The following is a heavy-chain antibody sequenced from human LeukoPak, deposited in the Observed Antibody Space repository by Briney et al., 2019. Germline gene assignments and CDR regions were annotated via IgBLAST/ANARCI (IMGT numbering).Heavy chain of an antibody. V-gene: IGHV3-33*01. CDR3: ARDYILEDIVVVPAAAKGDYYGMDV. Sequence: GGPLRLSCAASGFTFSSYGMHWVRQAPGKGLDWVAVIWYDGSNKYYADSVKGRFTISRDNSKNTLYLQMNRLRAEDTAVYYCARDYILEDIVVVPAAAKGDYYGMDVWGKGTTVTVSS. J-gene: IGHJ6*04. D-gene: IGHD2-2*01. CDR2: IWYDGSNK. CDR1: GFTFSSYG.